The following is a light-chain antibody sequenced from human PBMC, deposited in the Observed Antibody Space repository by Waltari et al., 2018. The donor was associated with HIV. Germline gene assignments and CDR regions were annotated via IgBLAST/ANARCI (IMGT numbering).Light chain of an antibody. CDR2: SNN. Sequence: QSVLTQPPSASGTPGQRVTISCSGSSSNIGSNTVNWYQQLPGTATKLLIYSNNKRPPRVPRGCFGPKCGASASRAISGLPAAGEADYYCSAWDDSLNGHVVFGGGTMLTVL. J-gene: IGLJ2*01. V-gene: IGLV1-44*01. CDR3: SAWDDSLNGHVV. CDR1: SSNIGSNT.